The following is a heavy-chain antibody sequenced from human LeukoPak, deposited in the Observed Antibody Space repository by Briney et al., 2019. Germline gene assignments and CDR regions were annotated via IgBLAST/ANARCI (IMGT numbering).Heavy chain of an antibody. D-gene: IGHD5-18*01. CDR3: ARGLELWLHY. CDR2: ISSSTNYI. J-gene: IGHJ4*02. V-gene: IGHV3-21*01. Sequence: PGGSLRLSCAASGFTFSSYSMNWVRQAPGKGLEWVSSISSSTNYIYYADSVKGRFTISRDNAKNSLYLQMNSLRAEDTAVYYCARGLELWLHYWGQGTLVTVSS. CDR1: GFTFSSYS.